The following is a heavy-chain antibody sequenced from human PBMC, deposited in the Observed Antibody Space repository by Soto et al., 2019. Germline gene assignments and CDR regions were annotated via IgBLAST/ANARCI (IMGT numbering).Heavy chain of an antibody. Sequence: PGGSLRLSCTASGFMFGSYWMTWFRHVPVNGLQWVANIKRDGSEKYYVDFVKGRFTISRDNADNSVFLDMNNLRVDDTATYYCARVRATDYEIDYWGQGALVTVSS. J-gene: IGHJ4*02. V-gene: IGHV3-7*03. CDR3: ARVRATDYEIDY. D-gene: IGHD4-17*01. CDR2: IKRDGSEK. CDR1: GFMFGSYW.